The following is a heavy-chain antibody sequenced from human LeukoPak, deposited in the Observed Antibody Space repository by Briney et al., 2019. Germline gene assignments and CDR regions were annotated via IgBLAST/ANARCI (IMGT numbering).Heavy chain of an antibody. V-gene: IGHV4-59*01. Sequence: SETLPLTCTVSGGSISSYYWSWIRQPPGKGLEWIGYIYYSGSTNYNPSLKSRVTISVDTSKNQFSLKLSSVTAADTAVYYCARASSGYRFGAFDIWGQGTMVTVSS. CDR3: ARASSGYRFGAFDI. D-gene: IGHD5-18*01. CDR1: GGSISSYY. J-gene: IGHJ3*02. CDR2: IYYSGST.